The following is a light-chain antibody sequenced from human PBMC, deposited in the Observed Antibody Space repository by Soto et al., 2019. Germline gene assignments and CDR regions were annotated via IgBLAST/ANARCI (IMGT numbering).Light chain of an antibody. CDR2: DAS. V-gene: IGKV3-15*01. J-gene: IGKJ5*01. CDR3: QQYHNWPIT. Sequence: EIGMTQSPATLSVSPGETAALSCRASQSVSSNLDWHQQKPGKAPRTLXYDASTRATGIPARFRGSGSGTEFTLTISSLQSEDFAVYYCQQYHNWPITFGQGTRLEIK. CDR1: QSVSSN.